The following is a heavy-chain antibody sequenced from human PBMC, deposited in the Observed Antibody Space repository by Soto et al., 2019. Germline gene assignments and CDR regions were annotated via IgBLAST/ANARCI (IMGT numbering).Heavy chain of an antibody. CDR3: ARDSPPVDY. J-gene: IGHJ4*02. Sequence: QVQLVQSGAEVKKPGASVKISCKASGYTFTSYAISCVRQAPGQGLEWMGWISAYNGNTKYAQKLQGRATMTTDTSTSTAYMELRSLRSDDSAVYYCARDSPPVDYWGQGTLVSVSS. V-gene: IGHV1-18*01. CDR1: GYTFTSYA. CDR2: ISAYNGNT.